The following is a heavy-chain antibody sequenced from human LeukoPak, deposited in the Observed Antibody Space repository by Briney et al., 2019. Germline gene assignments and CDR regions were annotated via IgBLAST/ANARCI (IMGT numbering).Heavy chain of an antibody. J-gene: IGHJ3*02. CDR2: INSDGSST. V-gene: IGHV3-74*01. CDR1: GFTFSSYW. Sequence: PGGSLRLSCAASGFTFSSYWMHWVRQAPGKGLVWVSRINSDGSSTSYADSVKGRFTISRDNAKNSLSLQMNSLRAEDTAVYFCARDPYSASSGYGAFDIWGQGTMVTVSS. CDR3: ARDPYSASSGYGAFDI. D-gene: IGHD5-18*01.